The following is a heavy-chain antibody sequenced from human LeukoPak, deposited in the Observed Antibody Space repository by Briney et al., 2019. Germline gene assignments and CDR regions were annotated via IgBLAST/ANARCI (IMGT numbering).Heavy chain of an antibody. D-gene: IGHD6-19*01. J-gene: IGHJ4*02. CDR3: ARDVYEQWLPGAFDY. CDR1: GDSISSGDYY. V-gene: IGHV4-61*09. Sequence: PSETLSLTCTVSGDSISSGDYYWSWIRQPAGKGLEWIGHIYTPGSTKYNPSLKSRVTMSVDTSKNQFSLKLSSVTAADTAVYYCARDVYEQWLPGAFDYWGQGTLVTVSS. CDR2: IYTPGST.